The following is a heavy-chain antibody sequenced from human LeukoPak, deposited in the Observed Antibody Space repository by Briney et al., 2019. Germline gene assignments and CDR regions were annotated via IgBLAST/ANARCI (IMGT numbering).Heavy chain of an antibody. J-gene: IGHJ4*02. D-gene: IGHD6-19*01. CDR2: ISYDGSNK. CDR3: AREKAVAYAFDY. Sequence: PGRSLRLSCAASGFTFSSYGIHWVRKAPGKGLEWVAVISYDGSNKYYADSVKGRFTISRDNSKNTLYLQMNSLRAEDTAVYYCAREKAVAYAFDYWGQGTLVTVSS. V-gene: IGHV3-30*03. CDR1: GFTFSSYG.